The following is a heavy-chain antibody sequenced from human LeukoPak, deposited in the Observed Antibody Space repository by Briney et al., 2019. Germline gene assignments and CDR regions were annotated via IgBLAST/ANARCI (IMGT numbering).Heavy chain of an antibody. Sequence: EASVKVSCKASGYTFTGHYMHWVRQAPGQGLEWMGWINPNSGGTNYAQKFQGRVTMTRDTSISTAYMELSSLRSEDTAVYYCARDEVDTAMVDELDYWGQGTLVTVSS. D-gene: IGHD5-18*01. CDR2: INPNSGGT. CDR1: GYTFTGHY. V-gene: IGHV1-2*02. J-gene: IGHJ4*02. CDR3: ARDEVDTAMVDELDY.